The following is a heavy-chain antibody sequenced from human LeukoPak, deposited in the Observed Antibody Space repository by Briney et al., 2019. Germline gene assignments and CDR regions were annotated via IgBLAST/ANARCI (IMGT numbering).Heavy chain of an antibody. CDR3: ARDLRGGTNYFDY. CDR2: IIPILGIA. CDR1: GSTFSSYT. D-gene: IGHD3-10*01. J-gene: IGHJ4*02. Sequence: SVKVSCKASGSTFSSYTISWVRQAPGQGLEWMGRIIPILGIANYAQKFQGRVTITADKSTSTAYMELSSLRSEDTAVYYCARDLRGGTNYFDYWGQGTLVTVSS. V-gene: IGHV1-69*04.